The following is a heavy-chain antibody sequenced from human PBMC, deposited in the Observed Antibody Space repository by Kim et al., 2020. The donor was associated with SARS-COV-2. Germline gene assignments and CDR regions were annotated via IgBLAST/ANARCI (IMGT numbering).Heavy chain of an antibody. CDR3: ARPHDYGDSNDY. V-gene: IGHV5-10-1*01. J-gene: IGHJ4*02. D-gene: IGHD4-17*01. Sequence: NYSPSFQGHVTISADKSISTAYLQWSSLKASDTAMYYCARPHDYGDSNDYWGQGTLVTVSS.